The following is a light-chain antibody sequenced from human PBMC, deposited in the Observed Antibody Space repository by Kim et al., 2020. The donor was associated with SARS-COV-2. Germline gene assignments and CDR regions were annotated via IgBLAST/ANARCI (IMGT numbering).Light chain of an antibody. Sequence: DIVMTQSPPSLPVTPGEPASISCRSSQSLLHSNGYNYLDWYLQKPGQSPQLLIYLGSNRASGVPVRFSGSGSGTDFTLKISKVEAEEVGVYYSVQVLQTPTFGRGTKVDIK. CDR1: QSLLHSNGYNY. CDR2: LGS. V-gene: IGKV2-28*01. CDR3: VQVLQTPT. J-gene: IGKJ1*01.